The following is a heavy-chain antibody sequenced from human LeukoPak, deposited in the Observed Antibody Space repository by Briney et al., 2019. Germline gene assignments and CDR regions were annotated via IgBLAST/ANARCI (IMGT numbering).Heavy chain of an antibody. D-gene: IGHD1-26*01. Sequence: GASVKVSCKASGGTFSSYAISWVRQAPGQGLEWMGRIIPILGIANYAQKFQGRVTITADKPTSTAYMELSSLRSEDTAVYYCAWVGATPYFDYWGQGTLVTVSS. CDR2: IIPILGIA. V-gene: IGHV1-69*04. CDR1: GGTFSSYA. CDR3: AWVGATPYFDY. J-gene: IGHJ4*02.